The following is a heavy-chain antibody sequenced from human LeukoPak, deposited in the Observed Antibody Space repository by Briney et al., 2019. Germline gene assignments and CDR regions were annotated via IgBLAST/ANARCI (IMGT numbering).Heavy chain of an antibody. Sequence: GGSLRLSCAASGFTFSNYDMRLVRQAPGKGLEWVSAISGSGGSTYYADSVKGRFTISRDNSKNTLYLQMNSLRVEDTAVYYCAKDRTKPEYWGQGTLVTVSS. CDR1: GFTFSNYD. J-gene: IGHJ4*02. D-gene: IGHD1-1*01. CDR3: AKDRTKPEY. V-gene: IGHV3-23*01. CDR2: ISGSGGST.